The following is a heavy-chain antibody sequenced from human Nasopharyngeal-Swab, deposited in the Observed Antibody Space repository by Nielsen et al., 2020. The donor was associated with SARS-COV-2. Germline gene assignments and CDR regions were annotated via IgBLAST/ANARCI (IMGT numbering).Heavy chain of an antibody. D-gene: IGHD3-10*01. Sequence: SLKISCTASGFTFDHYAMNWVRQAPGKGLGWVSGINWNSGSPGYADSVKGRFTISRDNAKNTLYLQMNSLRPEDTALYYCAKDMGNYYGSTRMDVWGQGTTVTVSS. J-gene: IGHJ6*02. CDR1: GFTFDHYA. CDR2: INWNSGSP. V-gene: IGHV3-9*01. CDR3: AKDMGNYYGSTRMDV.